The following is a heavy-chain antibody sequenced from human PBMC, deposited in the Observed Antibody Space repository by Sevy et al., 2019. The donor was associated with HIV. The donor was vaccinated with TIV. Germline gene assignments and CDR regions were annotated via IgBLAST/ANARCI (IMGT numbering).Heavy chain of an antibody. J-gene: IGHJ6*03. Sequence: SETLSLTCTVSGGSISSYYWSWIRQPPGKGLEWIGYIYYSGSTNYNPSLRSRVTISVDTSKNQFSLKLSSVTAADTAVYYCARGMATVTTPSHYYYYYMDVWGKGTKVTVSS. D-gene: IGHD4-17*01. V-gene: IGHV4-59*01. CDR2: IYYSGST. CDR3: ARGMATVTTPSHYYYYYMDV. CDR1: GGSISSYY.